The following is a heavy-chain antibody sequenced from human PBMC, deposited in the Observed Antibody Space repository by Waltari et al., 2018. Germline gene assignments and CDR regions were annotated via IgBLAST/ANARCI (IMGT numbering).Heavy chain of an antibody. CDR3: ARDRGSGATDY. CDR2: IKEDGSVK. D-gene: IGHD1-26*01. V-gene: IGHV3-7*01. CDR1: GFPFSGSW. Sequence: EVRLVESGGGLVQPGGSLRLPCAASGFPFSGSWMSWVRQAPGKGLEWVANIKEDGSVKNHVDSVKGRLTISRDNAKNSLYLQMNSLRVEDTAVYYCARDRGSGATDYWGQGTLVTVSS. J-gene: IGHJ4*02.